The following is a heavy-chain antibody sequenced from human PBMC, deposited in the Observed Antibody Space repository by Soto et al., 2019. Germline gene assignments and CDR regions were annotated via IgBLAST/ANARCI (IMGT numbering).Heavy chain of an antibody. D-gene: IGHD6-19*01. CDR3: ARGHGVAGSSPPNY. J-gene: IGHJ4*02. Sequence: GXSVKGCCKESGYTFTSLYMHRGRQAPGQGLEWMGIINPSGGSTSYAQKFQGRVTMTRDTSTSTVYMELSSLRSEDTAVYYCARGHGVAGSSPPNYWGQGTLVTVSS. CDR2: INPSGGST. V-gene: IGHV1-46*01. CDR1: GYTFTSLY.